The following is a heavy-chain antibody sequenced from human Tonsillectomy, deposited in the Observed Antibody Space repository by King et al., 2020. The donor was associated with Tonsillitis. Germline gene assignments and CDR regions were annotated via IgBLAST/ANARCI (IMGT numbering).Heavy chain of an antibody. CDR3: ARGGLNYFGSGSDFDF. V-gene: IGHV3-30*04. CDR2: ISSDGSPK. CDR1: GFTFSDYA. D-gene: IGHD3-10*01. Sequence: VQLVESGGGVVQPGRSLRLSCAASGFTFSDYAIHWVRQAPGKGLEWVSLISSDGSPKYYTDSVKGRFTISRDNSKNTLFLQMNSLRADDTAVYFCARGGLNYFGSGSDFDFWGQGTLVAVSS. J-gene: IGHJ4*02.